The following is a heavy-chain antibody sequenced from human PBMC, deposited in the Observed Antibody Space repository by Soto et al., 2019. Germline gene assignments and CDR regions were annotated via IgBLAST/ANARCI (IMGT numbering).Heavy chain of an antibody. Sequence: QVQLVQSGAEVKKPGASVKVSCKASGYTFTNYGISWVRQAPGQGLEWMGGSYNGLTNYAQNLQGRVSMTTDTSTPTPDMELRGLRSDAPAVYYWALLSYCTSVTCFYLDSWGLGTLVTVSS. J-gene: IGHJ4*02. CDR3: ALLSYCTSVTCFYLDS. D-gene: IGHD2-15*01. V-gene: IGHV1-18*01. CDR1: GYTFTNYG. CDR2: SYNGLT.